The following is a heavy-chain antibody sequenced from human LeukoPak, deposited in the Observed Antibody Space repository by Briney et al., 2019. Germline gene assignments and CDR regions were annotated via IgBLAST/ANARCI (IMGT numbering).Heavy chain of an antibody. CDR3: ATDGPIKAAAAY. CDR1: GYTLTELS. Sequence: ASVKVSCKVSGYTLTELSMHWVRQAPGKGLEWMGGFDPEDGETIYAQKFQGRVTMTEDTSTDTAYMELSSLRSEDTAVYYCATDGPIKAAAAYWGQGTLVTVSS. V-gene: IGHV1-24*01. D-gene: IGHD6-25*01. J-gene: IGHJ4*02. CDR2: FDPEDGET.